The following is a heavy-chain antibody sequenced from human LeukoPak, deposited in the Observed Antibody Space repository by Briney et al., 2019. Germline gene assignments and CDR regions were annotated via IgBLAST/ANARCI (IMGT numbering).Heavy chain of an antibody. J-gene: IGHJ4*02. Sequence: SQTLSLTCAISGDSVSSNSAAWNWIRQSPSRGLEWLGRTYYRSKWYNDYAVSVKSRITINPDTSKNQFSLKLSSVTAADTAVYYCARHVITSQNIVTIDYWGQGTLVTVSS. CDR2: TYYRSKWYN. V-gene: IGHV6-1*01. CDR1: GDSVSSNSAA. CDR3: ARHVITSQNIVTIDY. D-gene: IGHD2/OR15-2a*01.